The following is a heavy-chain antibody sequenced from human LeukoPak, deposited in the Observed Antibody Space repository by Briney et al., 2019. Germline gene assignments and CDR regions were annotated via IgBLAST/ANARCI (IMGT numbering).Heavy chain of an antibody. Sequence: SETLSPTCTVSGGSISSYYWSWIRQPPGKGLEWIGYIYYSGSTNYNPSLKSRVTISVDTSKNQFSLKLSSVTAADTAVYYCARVVVAATYNWFDPWGQGTLVTVSS. CDR1: GGSISSYY. D-gene: IGHD2-15*01. CDR2: IYYSGST. V-gene: IGHV4-59*01. J-gene: IGHJ5*02. CDR3: ARVVVAATYNWFDP.